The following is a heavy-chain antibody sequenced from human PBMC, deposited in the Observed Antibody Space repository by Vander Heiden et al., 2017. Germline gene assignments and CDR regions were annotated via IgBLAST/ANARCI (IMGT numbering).Heavy chain of an antibody. J-gene: IGHJ6*01. CDR2: INHSGST. D-gene: IGHD3-3*01. V-gene: IGHV4-34*01. Sequence: QVQLQQWGAGLLKPSATLSLTCAVYGGSFRGSYWSWTRQPPGKGLEWIGEINHSGSTNYNPSLKRRVTISVDTSKNQFALKLSSVTAAETAVYYCARGRGVGQRAYYYYGMDVWGQGTTVTVSS. CDR3: ARGRGVGQRAYYYYGMDV. CDR1: GGSFRGSY.